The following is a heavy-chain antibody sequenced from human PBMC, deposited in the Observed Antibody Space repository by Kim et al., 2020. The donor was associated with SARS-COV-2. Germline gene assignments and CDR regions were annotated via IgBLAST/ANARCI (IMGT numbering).Heavy chain of an antibody. CDR2: IRWNSGSI. CDR3: AKDWVDGYKYGVFDY. V-gene: IGHV3-9*01. CDR1: GFTFDDSA. Sequence: GGSLRLSCAASGFTFDDSAMHWVRQAPGKGLEWVSGIRWNSGSIGYADSVKGRFTISRDNAKNSLYLQMNSLRAEDTALYYCAKDWVDGYKYGVFDYWGQGTLVSVSS. D-gene: IGHD5-12*01. J-gene: IGHJ4*02.